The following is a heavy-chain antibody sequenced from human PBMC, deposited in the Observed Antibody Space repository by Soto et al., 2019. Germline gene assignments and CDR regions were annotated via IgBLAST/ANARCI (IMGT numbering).Heavy chain of an antibody. J-gene: IGHJ4*02. V-gene: IGHV3-48*01. D-gene: IGHD2-21*02. CDR3: ARDPEVTPSDY. CDR1: GFTFSSYS. Sequence: GGSLRLSCAASGFTFSSYSMNWVRQAPGKGLEWVSYISSSSSTIYYADSVKGRFTISRDNAKNSLYLQMNSLRAEDTAVYYCARDPEVTPSDYWGQGTLVTVSS. CDR2: ISSSSSTI.